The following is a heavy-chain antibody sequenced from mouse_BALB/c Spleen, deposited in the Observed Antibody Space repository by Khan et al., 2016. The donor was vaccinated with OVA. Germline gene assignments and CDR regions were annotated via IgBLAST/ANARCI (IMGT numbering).Heavy chain of an antibody. CDR2: IRYDGTT. CDR1: GYSITNGYF. J-gene: IGHJ3*01. V-gene: IGHV3-6*02. Sequence: LQESGPGLVKPSQSLSLTCSVTGYSITNGYFWNWIRQFPGNNLEWMGYIRYDGTTNYNPSLKNRISITRDTSKNQFFLNLNSVTTEDTAIYYCARGGSSGPAWFTYWGQGTLVTVSA. D-gene: IGHD3-1*01. CDR3: ARGGSSGPAWFTY.